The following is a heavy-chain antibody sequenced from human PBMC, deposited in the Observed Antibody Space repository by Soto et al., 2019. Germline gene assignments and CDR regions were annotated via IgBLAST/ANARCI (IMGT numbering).Heavy chain of an antibody. J-gene: IGHJ6*02. CDR3: AADIPNLLRGNPFNYYYGMDV. V-gene: IGHV1-58*01. D-gene: IGHD3-22*01. Sequence: SVKVSCKASGFTFTSSAVQWVRQARGQRLEWIGWIVVGSGNTNYAQKFQERVTITRDMSTSTAYMELSSLRSEDTAVYYCAADIPNLLRGNPFNYYYGMDVWGQGTTVTVSS. CDR1: GFTFTSSA. CDR2: IVVGSGNT.